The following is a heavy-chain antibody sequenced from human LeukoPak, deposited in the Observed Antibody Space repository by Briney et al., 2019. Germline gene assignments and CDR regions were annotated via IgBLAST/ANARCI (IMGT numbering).Heavy chain of an antibody. CDR3: ARHSAYYSSGHGWFDP. Sequence: GESLKISCKGSGSSFTSYWIGWVRPMPGKGLEWMGIIYPGDSDTRYSPSFQGQVTISADKSISTAYLQWSSLKASDTAMYYCARHSAYYSSGHGWFDPWGQGTLVTVSS. J-gene: IGHJ5*02. D-gene: IGHD6-19*01. CDR2: IYPGDSDT. V-gene: IGHV5-51*01. CDR1: GSSFTSYW.